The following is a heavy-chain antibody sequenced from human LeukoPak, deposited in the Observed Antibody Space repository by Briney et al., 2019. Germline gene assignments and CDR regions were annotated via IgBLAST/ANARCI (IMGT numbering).Heavy chain of an antibody. CDR1: GGSISNNNW. V-gene: IGHV4-4*02. Sequence: SETLSLTCAVSGGSISNNNWWSWVRQPPGMGLEWIGEIYHGGSTNYNPSLKSRVTMSVDRSKNQFSLKLSSVTAADTAVYYCARGEERGSGAVHFDYWGQGTLVTVSS. CDR3: ARGEERGSGAVHFDY. J-gene: IGHJ4*02. CDR2: IYHGGST. D-gene: IGHD3-10*01.